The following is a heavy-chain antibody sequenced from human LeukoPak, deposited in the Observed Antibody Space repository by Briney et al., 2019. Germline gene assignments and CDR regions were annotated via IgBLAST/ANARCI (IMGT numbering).Heavy chain of an antibody. CDR1: GGSIGSSNYY. Sequence: SETLSLTCTVSGGSIGSSNYYWGWIRQPPGKGLEWIGSIYYRGTSYYNPSLKSRVTISVDTSKNQFSLRLSSVTAADTAVYYCARTTVTPEFDYWGQGTLVTVSS. D-gene: IGHD4-17*01. J-gene: IGHJ4*02. V-gene: IGHV4-39*01. CDR3: ARTTVTPEFDY. CDR2: IYYRGTS.